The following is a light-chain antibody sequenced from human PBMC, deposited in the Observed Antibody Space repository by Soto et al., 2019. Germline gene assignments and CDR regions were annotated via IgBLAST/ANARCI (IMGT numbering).Light chain of an antibody. Sequence: QSVLTQPASVSGSPGQSITISCTGTSGDVGGYNYVSWYQQHPGKAPKLMIYEVRNRPSGVSHRFSGSKSGNTASLTISGLQADDEADYYCSSYTSSSTLTVFGGGTQLTVL. CDR1: SGDVGGYNY. J-gene: IGLJ2*01. CDR2: EVR. V-gene: IGLV2-14*01. CDR3: SSYTSSSTLTV.